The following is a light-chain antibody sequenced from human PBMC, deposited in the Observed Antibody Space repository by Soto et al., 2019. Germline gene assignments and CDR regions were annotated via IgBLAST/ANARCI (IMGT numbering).Light chain of an antibody. Sequence: DFQMTQSPSSLPASVGDRVTITCRASQDISNYVAWYQQRPGQVPKLLIYSASTLHSGVPSRFSGSGSGTDFTLTISSLQPEDFATYYCQQSWTFGQGTKVDIK. CDR2: SAS. J-gene: IGKJ1*01. CDR3: QQSWT. V-gene: IGKV1-27*01. CDR1: QDISNY.